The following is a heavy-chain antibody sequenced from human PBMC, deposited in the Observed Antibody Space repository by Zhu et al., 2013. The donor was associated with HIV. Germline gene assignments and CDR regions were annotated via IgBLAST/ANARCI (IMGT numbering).Heavy chain of an antibody. CDR3: TRERSYRDDY. J-gene: IGHJ4*02. CDR1: GFTFSNAW. Sequence: EVQLVESGGGLVKPGGSLRLSCAASGFTFSNAWMSWVRQAPGKGLEWVGFIRSKAYGGTTEYAASVKGRFTISRDDSKSIAYLQMNSLKTEDTAVYYCTRERSYRDDYWGQGTLVTVSS. D-gene: IGHD1-26*01. V-gene: IGHV3-49*04. CDR2: IRSKAYGGTT.